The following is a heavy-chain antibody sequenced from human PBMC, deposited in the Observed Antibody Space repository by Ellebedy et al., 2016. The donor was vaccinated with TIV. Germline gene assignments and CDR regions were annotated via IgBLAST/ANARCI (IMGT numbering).Heavy chain of an antibody. CDR3: ARDQYSSSSSRANWFDP. J-gene: IGHJ5*02. CDR2: INPNSGGT. Sequence: ASVKVSCKASGYTFTGYYMHWVRQAPGQGLEWMGWINPNSGGTNYAQKFQGRVTMTRDTSISTAYMELSRLRSDDTAVYYCARDQYSSSSSRANWFDPWGQGTLVTVSS. D-gene: IGHD6-6*01. CDR1: GYTFTGYY. V-gene: IGHV1-2*02.